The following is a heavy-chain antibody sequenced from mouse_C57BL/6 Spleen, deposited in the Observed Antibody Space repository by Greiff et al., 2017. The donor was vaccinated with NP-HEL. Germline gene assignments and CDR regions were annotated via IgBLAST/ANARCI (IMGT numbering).Heavy chain of an antibody. D-gene: IGHD1-1*01. J-gene: IGHJ1*03. CDR2: IDPETGGT. Sequence: VQLKQSGAELVRPGASVTLSCKASGYTFTDYEMHWVKQTPVHGLEWIGAIDPETGGTAYNQKFKGKAILTADKSSSTAYMELRSLTSEDSAVYYCTKHTVVDVWGTGTTVTVSS. V-gene: IGHV1-15*01. CDR1: GYTFTDYE. CDR3: TKHTVVDV.